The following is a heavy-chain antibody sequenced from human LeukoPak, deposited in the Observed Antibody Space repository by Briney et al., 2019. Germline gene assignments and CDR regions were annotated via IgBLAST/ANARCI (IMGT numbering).Heavy chain of an antibody. CDR1: GFTFGGSW. CDR2: ISKDERTT. Sequence: GGSLRLSCAASGFTFGGSWMLWVRQAPGKGLMCVARISKDERTTTYVDSVKGRFTVSRDNAKNTLYLQTDSLRVEDTAMYYCAGGRAYDAFDIWGQGTMVTVSS. V-gene: IGHV3-74*03. D-gene: IGHD3-10*01. J-gene: IGHJ3*02. CDR3: AGGRAYDAFDI.